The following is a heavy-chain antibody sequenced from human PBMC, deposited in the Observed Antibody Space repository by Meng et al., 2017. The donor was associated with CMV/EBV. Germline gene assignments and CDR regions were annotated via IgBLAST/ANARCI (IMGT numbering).Heavy chain of an antibody. CDR1: GGTFSSYA. D-gene: IGHD1-20*01. CDR3: ASVTGIGWWYFDL. Sequence: QVQLGEAGAGVSKPGSLVKVSCKASGGTFSSYAISWVRQAPGQGLEWMGGIIPIFGTANYAQKFQGRVTITADESTSTAYMELSSLRSEDTAVYYCASVTGIGWWYFDLWGRGTLVTVSS. V-gene: IGHV1-69*12. J-gene: IGHJ2*01. CDR2: IIPIFGTA.